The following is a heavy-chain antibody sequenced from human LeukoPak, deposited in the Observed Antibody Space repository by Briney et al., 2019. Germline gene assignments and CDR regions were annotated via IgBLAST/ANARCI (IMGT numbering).Heavy chain of an antibody. V-gene: IGHV1-18*01. CDR2: ISAYNGNT. Sequence: ASVKVSCKASGGTFSSYAISWVRQAPGQGLEWMGWISAYNGNTNYAQKLQGRVTMTTDTSTSTAYMELRSLRSDDTAVYYCARDQTQEDIVVVVAAKGFDPWGQGTLVTVSS. CDR1: GGTFSSYA. J-gene: IGHJ5*02. D-gene: IGHD2-15*01. CDR3: ARDQTQEDIVVVVAAKGFDP.